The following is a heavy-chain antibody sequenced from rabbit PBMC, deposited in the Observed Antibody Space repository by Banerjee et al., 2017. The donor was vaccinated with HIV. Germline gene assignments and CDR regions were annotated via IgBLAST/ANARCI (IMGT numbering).Heavy chain of an antibody. V-gene: IGHV1S45*01. CDR3: ARDMDGTNYHNL. Sequence: EESGGDLVQPEGSLTLTCTASGFSFSSSYWICWVRQAPGKGLEWIGCISSSSGSTYYASWAKGRFTISKTSSTTVTLQMTSLTAADTATYFCARDMDGTNYHNLWGPGTLVTVS. J-gene: IGHJ4*01. D-gene: IGHD7-1*01. CDR1: GFSFSSSYW. CDR2: ISSSSGST.